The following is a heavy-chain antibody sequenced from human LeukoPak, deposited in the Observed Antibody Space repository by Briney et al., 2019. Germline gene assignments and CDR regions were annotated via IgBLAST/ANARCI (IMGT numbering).Heavy chain of an antibody. CDR2: INPNSGGT. CDR3: ARDRHEDFDWLSLQYYYYYMDV. D-gene: IGHD3-9*01. V-gene: IGHV1-2*02. J-gene: IGHJ6*03. CDR1: GYTFTGYY. Sequence: GASVKVSCKASGYTFTGYYMHWVRQAPGQGLEWMGWINPNSGGTNYAQKLQGRVTMTTDTSTSTAYMELRSLRSDDTAVYYCARDRHEDFDWLSLQYYYYYMDVWGKGTTVTVSS.